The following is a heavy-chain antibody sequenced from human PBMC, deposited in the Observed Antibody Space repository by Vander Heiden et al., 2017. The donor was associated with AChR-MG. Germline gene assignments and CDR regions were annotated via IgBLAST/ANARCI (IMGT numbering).Heavy chain of an antibody. CDR2: INHSGST. D-gene: IGHD3-9*01. V-gene: IGHV4-34*01. CDR3: ARGPRALRYFDWANWFDP. Sequence: QVQLQQWGAGLLKPSETLSLTCAVYGGSFSGYYWSWIRQPPGKGLEWIGEINHSGSTNYNPSLKSRVTISVDTSKNQFSLKLSSVTAADTAVYYCARGPRALRYFDWANWFDPWGQGTLVTVSS. CDR1: GGSFSGYY. J-gene: IGHJ5*02.